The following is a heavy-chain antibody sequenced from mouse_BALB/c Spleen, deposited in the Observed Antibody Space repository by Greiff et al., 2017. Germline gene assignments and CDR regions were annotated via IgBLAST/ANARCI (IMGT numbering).Heavy chain of an antibody. D-gene: IGHD2-4*01. Sequence: DVKLQESGPGLVKPSQSLSLTCTVTGYSITSDYAWNWIRQFPGNKLEWMGYISYSGSTSYNPSLKSRISITRDTSKNQFFLQLNSVTTEDTATYYCARGYDYDYFDYWGQGTTLTVSS. CDR3: ARGYDYDYFDY. CDR1: GYSITSDYA. CDR2: ISYSGST. J-gene: IGHJ2*01. V-gene: IGHV3-2*02.